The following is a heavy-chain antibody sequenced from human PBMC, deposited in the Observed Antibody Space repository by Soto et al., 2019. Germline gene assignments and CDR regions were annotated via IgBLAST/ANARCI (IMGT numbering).Heavy chain of an antibody. J-gene: IGHJ4*02. CDR2: IYHSGST. D-gene: IGHD3-10*01. Sequence: SETLSLTCAVSGGSISSSNWWSWVRQPPGKGLEWIGEIYHSGSTNYNPSLKSRVTISVDKSKNQFSLKLNSVTAADTAVYYCAKVRESRGPQPXDYWGQGTLVTVS. CDR3: AKVRESRGPQPXDY. V-gene: IGHV4-4*02. CDR1: GGSISSSNW.